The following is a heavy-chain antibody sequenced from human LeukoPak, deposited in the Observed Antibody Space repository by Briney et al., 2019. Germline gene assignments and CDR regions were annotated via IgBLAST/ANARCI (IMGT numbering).Heavy chain of an antibody. V-gene: IGHV3-23*01. CDR2: LSGSGDYT. D-gene: IGHD4-17*01. CDR3: AKDYGDQRGYFQP. CDR1: GFTFSSYA. Sequence: PGGSLRLSCAASGFTFSSYAMTWVRQAPGKGLEWVSDLSGSGDYTYYADSVKGRFTISRDNSKNTLYLQMNSLRAEDTAVYYCAKDYGDQRGYFQPWGQGTLVTASS. J-gene: IGHJ1*01.